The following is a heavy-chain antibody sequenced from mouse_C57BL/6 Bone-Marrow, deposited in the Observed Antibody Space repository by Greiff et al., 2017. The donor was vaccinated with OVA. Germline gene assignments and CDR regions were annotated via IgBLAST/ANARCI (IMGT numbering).Heavy chain of an antibody. CDR2: IYPRSGNT. CDR1: GYTFTSYG. J-gene: IGHJ3*01. V-gene: IGHV1-81*01. CDR3: ARGRYGRAWFAY. Sequence: VKVVESGAELARPGASVKLSCKASGYTFTSYGISWVKQRTGQGLEWIGEIYPRSGNTYYNEKFKGKATLTADKSSSTAYMELRSLTSEDSAVYFCARGRYGRAWFAYWGQGTLVTVSA. D-gene: IGHD1-1*01.